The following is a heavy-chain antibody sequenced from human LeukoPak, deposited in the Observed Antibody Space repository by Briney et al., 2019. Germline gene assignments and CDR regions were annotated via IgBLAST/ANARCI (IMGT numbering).Heavy chain of an antibody. CDR3: AKEEYVSGWYMWFGR. CDR1: AITLSTYA. CDR2: TINSGSDT. D-gene: IGHD6-19*01. J-gene: IGHJ5*02. V-gene: IGHV3-23*01. Sequence: PGGSMRPSCLASAITLSTYAMTCVRPAPEKVMEWDSRTINSGSDTLYTDSVKGPFTISRDNSKDTLYLQMNSLRVEDTAVYYCAKEEYVSGWYMWFGRWGEG.